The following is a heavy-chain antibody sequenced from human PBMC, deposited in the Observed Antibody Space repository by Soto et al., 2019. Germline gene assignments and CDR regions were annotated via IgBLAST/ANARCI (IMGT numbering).Heavy chain of an antibody. V-gene: IGHV4-59*01. CDR2: IYYSGST. D-gene: IGHD6-19*01. Sequence: PSETLSLTCTVSGGSISGYYWSWIRQPPGKGLEWIGYIYYSGSTNYNPSLKSRVTISVDTSKNQFSLKLSSVTAADTAVYYCARDGAVAGYFDYWGQGTLVTVSS. J-gene: IGHJ4*02. CDR3: ARDGAVAGYFDY. CDR1: GGSISGYY.